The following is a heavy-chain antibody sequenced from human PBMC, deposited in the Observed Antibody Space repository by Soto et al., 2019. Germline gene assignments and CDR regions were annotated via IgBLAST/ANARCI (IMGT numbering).Heavy chain of an antibody. CDR2: MSYDGTNT. J-gene: IGHJ4*01. Sequence: GGSLRLSCTASGFMFSAYAMLWVRQAPGKGLEWVAAMSYDGTNTYYADSLKGRFTISRDNSKNTLFLQMSSLTADDSAVYYCARDPSPYNSGWYGIDFWGLGTLVTVSS. CDR3: ARDPSPYNSGWYGIDF. D-gene: IGHD6-19*01. CDR1: GFMFSAYA. V-gene: IGHV3-30-3*01.